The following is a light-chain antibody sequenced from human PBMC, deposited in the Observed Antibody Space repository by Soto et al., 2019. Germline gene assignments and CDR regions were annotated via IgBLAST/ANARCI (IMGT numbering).Light chain of an antibody. V-gene: IGKV3D-15*01. CDR3: QQANSFPLT. CDR2: GAS. CDR1: QSVSSN. J-gene: IGKJ5*01. Sequence: EIVMTQSPATLSVSPVESATLSRMASQSVSSNLAWYQQKPGQAPRLLVYGASSRATGIPDRFSGSGSGTDFTLTISSLQPEDFATYYCQQANSFPLTFGGGTRLEIK.